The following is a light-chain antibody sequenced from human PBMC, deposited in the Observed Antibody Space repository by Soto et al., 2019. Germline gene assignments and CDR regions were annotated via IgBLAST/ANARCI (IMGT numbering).Light chain of an antibody. CDR2: GAS. V-gene: IGKV1-39*01. J-gene: IGKJ1*01. Sequence: DIQMTQSPSSLSASVGDRVTITCRASHTISIFLNWYQQKPWKAPKLLIYGASTLQGGVPSRFSGSGSGTDFTLTISRLQPEDFATYYCQRSYGSPPWTFGQGTKVDIK. CDR1: HTISIF. CDR3: QRSYGSPPWT.